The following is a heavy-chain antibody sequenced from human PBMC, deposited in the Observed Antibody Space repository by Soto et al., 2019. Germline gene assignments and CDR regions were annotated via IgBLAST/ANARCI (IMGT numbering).Heavy chain of an antibody. J-gene: IGHJ6*03. CDR3: AKEGTAMADYYYYYMDV. CDR2: ISYDGSNK. V-gene: IGHV3-30*18. CDR1: GFTFSSYG. D-gene: IGHD5-18*01. Sequence: PGGSLRLSCAASGFTFSSYGMHWVRQAPGKGLEWVAVISYDGSNKYYADSVKGRFTISRDNSKNTLYLQMNSLRAEDTAVYYCAKEGTAMADYYYYYMDVWGKGTTVTVSS.